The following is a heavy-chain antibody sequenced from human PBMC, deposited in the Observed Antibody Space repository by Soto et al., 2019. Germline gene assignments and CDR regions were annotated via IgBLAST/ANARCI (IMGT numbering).Heavy chain of an antibody. D-gene: IGHD2-2*01. V-gene: IGHV3-33*01. J-gene: IGHJ6*04. CDR3: ARVDRGSCMLYYYYGMDV. Sequence: GRPQRLCNAAAWFTFSSYGMHGVRQAPGKGLEWVAVISYYGSSKYYADSVKGRFTISRDNSKNTLYLQMDSLRAEDTAVYYCARVDRGSCMLYYYYGMDVWGKGTTVTASS. CDR1: WFTFSSYG. CDR2: ISYYGSSK.